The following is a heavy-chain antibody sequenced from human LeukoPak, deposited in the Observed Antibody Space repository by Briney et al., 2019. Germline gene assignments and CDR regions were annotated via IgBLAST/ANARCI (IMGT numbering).Heavy chain of an antibody. CDR3: ARDSYSSGYSTIDY. D-gene: IGHD3-22*01. CDR1: GGSISSYY. Sequence: SETLSLTCTVSGGSISSYYWSWIRQPAGKGLEWIGRIYTSGSTNYNPSLKSRVTMSVDTSKNQFSLKLSSVTAADTAVYYCARDSYSSGYSTIDYWGQGTPVTVSS. V-gene: IGHV4-4*07. J-gene: IGHJ4*02. CDR2: IYTSGST.